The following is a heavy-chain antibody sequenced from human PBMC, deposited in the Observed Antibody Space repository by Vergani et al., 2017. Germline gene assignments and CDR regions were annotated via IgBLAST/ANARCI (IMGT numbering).Heavy chain of an antibody. CDR1: GYPFTSYY. J-gene: IGHJ6*01. V-gene: IGHV1-46*01. CDR2: INPSGGST. Sequence: VQLVQSGAAVKKPGASVKVSCKASGYPFTSYYMPWVRQAPGQGLAWMGIINPSGGSTSYAQKFQGRVTMTRDTSTSTVYMELSSLRSEDTAVYYCARDLDYYDSSGRDCMDVWGQGTTVTVSS. D-gene: IGHD3-22*01. CDR3: ARDLDYYDSSGRDCMDV.